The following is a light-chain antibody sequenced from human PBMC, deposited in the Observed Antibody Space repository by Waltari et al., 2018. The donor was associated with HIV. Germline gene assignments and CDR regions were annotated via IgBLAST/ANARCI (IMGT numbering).Light chain of an antibody. CDR2: RNN. J-gene: IGLJ2*01. V-gene: IGLV1-47*01. CDR3: VAWDDSLRGVL. CDR1: TPNIGSNY. Sequence: SVLTQPPSASGTPGQRVTISCSGSTPNIGSNYVFWYQPSPGTAPKLPIHRNNQRPSGVPDRFSVSTSGTSASLAISGLRSEDEADYYCVAWDDSLRGVLFGGGTKVAVL.